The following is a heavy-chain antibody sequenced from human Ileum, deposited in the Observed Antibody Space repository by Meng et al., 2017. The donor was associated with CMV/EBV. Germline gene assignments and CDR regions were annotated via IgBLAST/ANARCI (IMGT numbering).Heavy chain of an antibody. CDR3: TRGQSGCGRFDS. V-gene: IGHV3-74*01. Sequence: SCAASGVIFSSHWMHWVRQAPGKGLVGVSSINSDATSTSYADSVKGRFTITRDNAKDTLYLQMNSLRDEDMGVYYCTRGQSGCGRFDSWGQGTLVPSPQ. D-gene: IGHD6-19*01. J-gene: IGHJ5*01. CDR2: INSDATST. CDR1: GVIFSSHW.